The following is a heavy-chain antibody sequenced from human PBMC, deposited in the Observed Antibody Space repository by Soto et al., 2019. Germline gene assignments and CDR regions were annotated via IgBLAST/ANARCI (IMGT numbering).Heavy chain of an antibody. D-gene: IGHD6-25*01. J-gene: IGHJ4*02. CDR2: SRNKANSYTT. Sequence: EVQLVDSGGGLVQPGGSLRLSCAASGFTFSDHYIDWVRQAPGKGLEWVGRSRNKANSYTTEYAASVKGRFTISRDDSKNSVYLQMNSLEIEDTAVYYCVRVAAGKPRDFEYWGQGTLVTVSS. CDR3: VRVAAGKPRDFEY. CDR1: GFTFSDHY. V-gene: IGHV3-72*01.